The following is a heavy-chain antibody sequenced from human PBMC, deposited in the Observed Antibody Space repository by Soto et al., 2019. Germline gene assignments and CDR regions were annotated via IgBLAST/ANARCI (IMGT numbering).Heavy chain of an antibody. V-gene: IGHV1-69*01. CDR1: GGTFSRHA. Sequence: QVQLVQSGAEVRKPGSSVKVSCKASGGTFSRHAISWVRQAPGQGLEWMGGIIASFGTANHAQKFQGRVTIIADESTSTVYMELSSLRSEDTAKYYCARGWGYDSNDYYYAYWGQGTLVIVSS. CDR3: ARGWGYDSNDYYYAY. D-gene: IGHD3-22*01. CDR2: IIASFGTA. J-gene: IGHJ4*02.